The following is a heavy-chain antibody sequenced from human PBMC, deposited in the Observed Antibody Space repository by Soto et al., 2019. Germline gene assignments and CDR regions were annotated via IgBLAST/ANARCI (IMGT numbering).Heavy chain of an antibody. CDR3: ARFRSERPFDY. Sequence: PGGSLRLSCAASGLTFSRYTMHWFRQAPGKGLEWVAVISYDGNNKYYADSVKGRFTISRDNSKNTLSLQMNSLRPEDTAVYYCARFRSERPFDYWGQGTLVTVSS. CDR2: ISYDGNNK. CDR1: GLTFSRYT. J-gene: IGHJ4*02. V-gene: IGHV3-30-3*01.